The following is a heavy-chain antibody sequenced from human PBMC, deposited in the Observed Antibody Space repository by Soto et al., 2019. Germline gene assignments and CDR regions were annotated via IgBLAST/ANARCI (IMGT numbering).Heavy chain of an antibody. J-gene: IGHJ4*02. CDR1: GGSISSGGYY. V-gene: IGHV4-31*03. CDR3: ARGLDYGDIDY. D-gene: IGHD4-17*01. CDR2: IYYSGST. Sequence: TSETLSLTCTVSGGSISSGGYYWSWIRQHPGKGLEWIGYIYYSGSTYYNPSLKSRVTISVDTSKNQFSLKLSSVTAADTAVYYCARGLDYGDIDYWGQGTLVTVSS.